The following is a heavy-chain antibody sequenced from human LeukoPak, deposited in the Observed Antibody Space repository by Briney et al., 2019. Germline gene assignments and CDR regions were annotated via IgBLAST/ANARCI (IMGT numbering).Heavy chain of an antibody. Sequence: GGSLRLSCAASGFTFSSYAMSWVRQAPGKGLEWVSAISGSGGSTYYADSVKGRFTISRDNAKNSLYLQTNSLRAEDTAVYYCAREETGSYGSFDIWGQGTMVTVSS. J-gene: IGHJ3*02. CDR1: GFTFSSYA. CDR3: AREETGSYGSFDI. D-gene: IGHD1-1*01. CDR2: ISGSGGST. V-gene: IGHV3-23*01.